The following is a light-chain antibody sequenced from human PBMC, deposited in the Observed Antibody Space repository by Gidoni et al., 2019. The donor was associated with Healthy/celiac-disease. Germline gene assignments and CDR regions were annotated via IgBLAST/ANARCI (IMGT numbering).Light chain of an antibody. CDR2: AAS. J-gene: IGKJ1*01. V-gene: IGKV1-39*01. CDR3: QQSYSTRWT. CDR1: QSISSY. Sequence: DIQITQSPSSLSASVGDRVTITCRASQSISSYLNWYQRKPGKAPKLLIYAASSLQSGVPSRFSGSGSGTDFTLTISRLQPEDFATYYCQQSYSTRWTFGQGTKVEIK.